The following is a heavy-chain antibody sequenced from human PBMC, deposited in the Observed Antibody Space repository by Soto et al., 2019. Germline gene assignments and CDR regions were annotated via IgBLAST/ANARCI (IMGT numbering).Heavy chain of an antibody. D-gene: IGHD5-12*01. CDR1: GYSFTSYW. CDR3: ARLKRDGYNYSPLYY. V-gene: IGHV5-51*01. CDR2: IYPGDSDT. Sequence: GAALKISCKGSGYSFTSYWIGWVRQMPGKGLEWMGIIYPGDSDTRYSPSFQGQVTISADKSISTAYLQWSSLKASDTAMYYCARLKRDGYNYSPLYYWGQGTLVTVS. J-gene: IGHJ4*02.